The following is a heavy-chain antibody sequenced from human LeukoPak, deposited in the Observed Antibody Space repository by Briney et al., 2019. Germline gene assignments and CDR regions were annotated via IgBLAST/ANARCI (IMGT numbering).Heavy chain of an antibody. CDR2: MNPNSGNT. J-gene: IGHJ3*02. CDR3: ARRTTGTTAAFDI. V-gene: IGHV1-8*01. Sequence: GASVKVSCKASEYTFTSYDINWVRQATGQGLEWMGWMNPNSGNTGYAQKFQGRVTMTRNTSISTAYMELSSLRSEDTAVYYCARRTTGTTAAFDIWGQGTMVTVSS. CDR1: EYTFTSYD. D-gene: IGHD1-1*01.